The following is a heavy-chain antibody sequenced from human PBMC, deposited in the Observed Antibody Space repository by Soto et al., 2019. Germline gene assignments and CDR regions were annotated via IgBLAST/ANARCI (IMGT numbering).Heavy chain of an antibody. Sequence: EVQLVESVGGLVQRGGSLRLSCAASGFTFNYYWMHWVRQAPGQGLVWVSHIHSDGSSTTYADSVKGRFTISRDNAKNTLYLQMNSLRAEDTAVYYCARGDNGGFDLWGQGTTVTVSS. D-gene: IGHD4-17*01. J-gene: IGHJ3*01. CDR2: IHSDGSST. CDR3: ARGDNGGFDL. CDR1: GFTFNYYW. V-gene: IGHV3-74*01.